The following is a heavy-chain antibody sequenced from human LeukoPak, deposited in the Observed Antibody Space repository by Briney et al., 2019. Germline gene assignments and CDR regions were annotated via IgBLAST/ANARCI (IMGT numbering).Heavy chain of an antibody. D-gene: IGHD3-16*02. Sequence: PGGSLRLSCAGSGFTFSSYWMSWVRQAPGKGLEWVSYISSSSSTIYYADSVKGRFTISRDNAKNSLYLQMNSLRAEDTAVYYCARAIESGGAFDIWGQGTMVTVSS. CDR3: ARAIESGGAFDI. CDR1: GFTFSSYW. CDR2: ISSSSSTI. J-gene: IGHJ3*02. V-gene: IGHV3-48*01.